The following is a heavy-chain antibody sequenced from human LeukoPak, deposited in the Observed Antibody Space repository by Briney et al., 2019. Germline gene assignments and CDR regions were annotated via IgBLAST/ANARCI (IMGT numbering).Heavy chain of an antibody. CDR2: ISSSSSYI. V-gene: IGHV3-21*01. CDR1: GFTFSSYS. CDR3: ARMGSVAFDY. Sequence: GGSLRLSCAASGFTFSSYSMNWVRQAPGKGLEWVSSISSSSSYIYYADSVMGRFTISRDNAKNSLYLQMNSLRAEDTAVYYCARMGSVAFDYWGQGTLVTVSS. J-gene: IGHJ4*02. D-gene: IGHD1-26*01.